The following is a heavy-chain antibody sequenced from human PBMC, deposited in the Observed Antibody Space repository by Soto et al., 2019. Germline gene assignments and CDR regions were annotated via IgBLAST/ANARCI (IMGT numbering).Heavy chain of an antibody. Sequence: QVQLVQSGAEVKQPGASVKVSCKASGYTFTNYGFTWVRQAPGQGLEWLGWISTYNGNTKYAQKVQGRLTMTTDTSTRTANMELTSLRSDDTALYYCARTTVTASYYYMDVWGKGSTVTVSS. CDR1: GYTFTNYG. CDR3: ARTTVTASYYYMDV. V-gene: IGHV1-18*01. D-gene: IGHD4-17*01. CDR2: ISTYNGNT. J-gene: IGHJ6*03.